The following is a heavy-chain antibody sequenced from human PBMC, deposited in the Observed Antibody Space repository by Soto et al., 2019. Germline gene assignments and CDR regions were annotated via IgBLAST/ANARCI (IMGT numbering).Heavy chain of an antibody. D-gene: IGHD5-12*01. J-gene: IGHJ4*02. CDR1: GGSISSGGYS. V-gene: IGHV4-30-2*01. CDR3: ARAGYSGYDLTFDY. CDR2: IYHSGST. Sequence: QLQESGSGLVKPSQTLSLTCAVSGGSISSGGYSWSRIRQPPGKGLEWIGYIYHSGSTYYNPSLQSRVTISVDKSNNQFSLKLSSVTAADTAVYYCARAGYSGYDLTFDYWGQGTLVTVSS.